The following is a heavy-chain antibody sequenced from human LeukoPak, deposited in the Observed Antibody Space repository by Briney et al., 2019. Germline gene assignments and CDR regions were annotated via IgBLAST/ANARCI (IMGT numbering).Heavy chain of an antibody. J-gene: IGHJ4*02. CDR3: ARENSGYDPKSFDY. V-gene: IGHV1-18*01. D-gene: IGHD5-12*01. CDR2: ISAYSGNT. CDR1: GYTFTSYG. Sequence: ASVKVSCNASGYTFTSYGISWVRQAPGQGLEWMGWISAYSGNTNYAQKLQGRVTMTTDTSTSTAYMELRSLRSDDTAVYYCARENSGYDPKSFDYWGQGTLVTVSS.